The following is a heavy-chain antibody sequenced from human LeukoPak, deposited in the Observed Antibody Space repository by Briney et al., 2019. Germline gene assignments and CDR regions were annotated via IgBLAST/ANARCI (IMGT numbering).Heavy chain of an antibody. V-gene: IGHV4-31*03. J-gene: IGHJ5*02. CDR3: ASYTLRFLEWSPHRPPRFDP. CDR1: GGSITSGGYY. CDR2: IYYSGST. D-gene: IGHD3-3*01. Sequence: SQTLSITCTVSGGSITSGGYYWSWIRPHPGKGLEWIGYIYYSGSTYYNPSLKSRVTISVDTSKNQFSLKLSSVTAADTAVYYCASYTLRFLEWSPHRPPRFDPWGQGTLATVSS.